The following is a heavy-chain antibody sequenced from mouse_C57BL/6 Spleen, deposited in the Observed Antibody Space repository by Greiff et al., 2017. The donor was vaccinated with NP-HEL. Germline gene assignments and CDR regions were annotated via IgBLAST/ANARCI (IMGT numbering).Heavy chain of an antibody. CDR1: GFNIKDDY. V-gene: IGHV14-4*01. CDR3: TYFITTVARPFAY. CDR2: IDPENGDT. J-gene: IGHJ3*01. D-gene: IGHD1-1*01. Sequence: EVQLQQSGAELVRPGASVKLSCTASGFNIKDDYMHWVKQRPEQGLEWIGWIDPENGDTESASKFQGKATITADTSSNTAYLQLSSLTSEDTAVYYCTYFITTVARPFAYWGQGTLVTVSA.